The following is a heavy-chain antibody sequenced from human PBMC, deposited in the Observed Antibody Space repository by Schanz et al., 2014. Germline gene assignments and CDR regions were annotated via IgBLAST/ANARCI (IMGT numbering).Heavy chain of an antibody. V-gene: IGHV3-33*08. J-gene: IGHJ3*02. CDR3: ARGIITMVRGGDVGAFDI. CDR2: ISYDGSSK. D-gene: IGHD3-10*01. CDR1: GFTFNFYG. Sequence: QAQVVESGGGVVQPGRSLRLSCAASGFTFNFYGIHWVRQAPGKGLEWVTVISYDGSSKNHADSVQGRFTISRDNSKNALYLQMDSLRAEDTAVYYCARGIITMVRGGDVGAFDIWGQGTMVTVSS.